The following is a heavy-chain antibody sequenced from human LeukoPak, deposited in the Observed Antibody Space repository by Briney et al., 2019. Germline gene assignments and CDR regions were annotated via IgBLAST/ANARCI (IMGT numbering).Heavy chain of an antibody. D-gene: IGHD5-18*01. CDR2: IIPIFGTA. J-gene: IGHJ4*02. V-gene: IGHV1-69*06. CDR3: ASSNLGIQTYYFDY. Sequence: ASVKVSCKASGGTFSGYAISWVRQAPGQGLEWMGGIIPIFGTANYAQKFQGRVTITADKSTSTAYMELSSLRSEDTAVYYCASSNLGIQTYYFDYWGQGTLVTVSS. CDR1: GGTFSGYA.